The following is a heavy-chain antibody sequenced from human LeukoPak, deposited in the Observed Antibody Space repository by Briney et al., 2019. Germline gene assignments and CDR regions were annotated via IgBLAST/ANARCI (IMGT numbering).Heavy chain of an antibody. CDR3: AKDRGGIAARPGSDY. D-gene: IGHD6-6*01. CDR1: GFTFSTYW. Sequence: GGSLRLSCAASGFTFSTYWMCWVRHAPGKGLVWVSAISGSGGSTYYADSVKGRFTISRDNSKNTLYLQMNSLRAEDTAVYYCAKDRGGIAARPGSDYWGQGTLVTVSS. CDR2: ISGSGGST. V-gene: IGHV3-23*01. J-gene: IGHJ4*02.